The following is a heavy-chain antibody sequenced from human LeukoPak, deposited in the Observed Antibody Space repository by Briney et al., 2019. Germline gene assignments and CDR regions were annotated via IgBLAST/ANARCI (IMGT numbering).Heavy chain of an antibody. CDR2: ISGSGIST. J-gene: IGHJ3*02. V-gene: IGHV3-23*01. Sequence: GGSLRLSCTASGFTFSNYAMSWVRQAPGKGLEWVSGISGSGISTYYADSVKGRFTISRDNSKNTLYLQMNSLRVEDTAVYYCAKSWDYYDSSGDDALDIWGQGTMVTVSS. CDR1: GFTFSNYA. D-gene: IGHD3-22*01. CDR3: AKSWDYYDSSGDDALDI.